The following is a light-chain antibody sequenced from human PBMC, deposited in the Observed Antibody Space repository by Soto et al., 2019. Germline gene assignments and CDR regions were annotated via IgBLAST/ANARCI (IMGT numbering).Light chain of an antibody. CDR1: QNIFSW. CDR2: AAS. CDR3: QQASTYPLT. J-gene: IGKJ4*01. Sequence: DIQMTQSPSSVSASVGDSVTITCRASQNIFSWLAWYQHKPGKAPNLLISAASTLQSGVPSRFSGSGSGTDFTLTISSLQLEDVATYYCQQASTYPLTFGGGTKVEIK. V-gene: IGKV1-12*01.